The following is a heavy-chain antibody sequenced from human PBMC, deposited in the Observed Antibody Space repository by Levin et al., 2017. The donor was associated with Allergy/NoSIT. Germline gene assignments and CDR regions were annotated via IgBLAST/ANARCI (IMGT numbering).Heavy chain of an antibody. V-gene: IGHV4-59*01. CDR3: ARLPPVAAGTRWFHP. Sequence: PSETLSLTCTVSGGSIRNYYWTWIRQPPGKGLEWIGYIYFSGSTNYNPSLKSRVTISVDTSKNQLSLKLRSVTAADTAVYYCARLPPVAAGTRWFHPWGQGTLVTVSS. D-gene: IGHD6-13*01. CDR2: IYFSGST. J-gene: IGHJ5*02. CDR1: GGSIRNYY.